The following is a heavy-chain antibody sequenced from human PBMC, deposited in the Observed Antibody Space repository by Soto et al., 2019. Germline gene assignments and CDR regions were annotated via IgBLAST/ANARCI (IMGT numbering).Heavy chain of an antibody. CDR2: LSGSGGST. V-gene: IGHV3-23*01. CDR3: AYSRSPLDV. CDR1: GFTFSSYA. D-gene: IGHD6-13*01. Sequence: EVQLLESAGGLVQPGGSLRLSCAASGFTFSSYAMSWVRQAPGKGLEWVSDLSGSGGSTYYADSVKGPFTNSRDNSKKTLYVQMTGVSAEDTAVYCCAYSRSPLDVWGQGTLVTVSS. J-gene: IGHJ4*02.